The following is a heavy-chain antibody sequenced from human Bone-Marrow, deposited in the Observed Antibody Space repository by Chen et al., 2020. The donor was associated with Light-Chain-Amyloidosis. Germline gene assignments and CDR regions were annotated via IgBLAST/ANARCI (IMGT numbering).Heavy chain of an antibody. V-gene: IGHV4-39*01. Sequence: QVQLQESCRGLMKPSETLSLTCSVSGCSTRSSSHYWGWIRQPPRKGLEWIGSVYYSGRTYYSPSLKSRVTIYIDKSKNQFTLRMTSVTAADSAVYFCARAVDYSNYGWFDTWGQGTLVTVSS. D-gene: IGHD4-4*01. CDR1: GCSTRSSSHY. CDR3: ARAVDYSNYGWFDT. J-gene: IGHJ5*02. CDR2: VYYSGRT.